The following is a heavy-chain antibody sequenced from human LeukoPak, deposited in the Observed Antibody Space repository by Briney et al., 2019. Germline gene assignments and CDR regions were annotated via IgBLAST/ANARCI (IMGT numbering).Heavy chain of an antibody. V-gene: IGHV1-2*02. CDR2: INPISGVT. CDR3: ARFNVDSAMVLDS. Sequence: GASVKVSCKASEYTFTGYYLHWVRQAPGQGLEWMGWINPISGVTSCAQKFQGRVTMTSDTSISTAYMELGSLRSDDTAVYYCARFNVDSAMVLDSWGQGTLVTVSS. J-gene: IGHJ4*02. D-gene: IGHD5-18*01. CDR1: EYTFTGYY.